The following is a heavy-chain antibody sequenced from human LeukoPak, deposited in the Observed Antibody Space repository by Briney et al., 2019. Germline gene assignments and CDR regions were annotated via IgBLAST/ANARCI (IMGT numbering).Heavy chain of an antibody. V-gene: IGHV3-9*03. CDR1: GFTFDDYA. CDR2: ISWNSGSI. Sequence: PGESLRLSCAASGFTFDDYAMHWVRQAPGKGLELVSGISWNSGSIGYADSVKGRFTISRDNAKNSLYLQMNSLRAEDMALYYCAKGSSGWYYYFDYWGQGTLVTVSS. CDR3: AKGSSGWYYYFDY. D-gene: IGHD6-19*01. J-gene: IGHJ4*02.